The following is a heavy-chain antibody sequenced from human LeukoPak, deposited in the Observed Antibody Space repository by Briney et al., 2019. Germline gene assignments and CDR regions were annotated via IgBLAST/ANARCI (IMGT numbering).Heavy chain of an antibody. J-gene: IGHJ3*02. D-gene: IGHD1-26*01. CDR1: GFTFSSYW. CDR3: ARGPYSGSSSSAFDM. V-gene: IGHV3-48*04. Sequence: GGSLRLSCAASGFTFSSYWMSWVRQAPGKGLEWVSYISSSGTIIYYADSLKGRFTISRDNAKNSLYLQMNSLRAEDTAVYYCARGPYSGSSSSAFDMWGQGTMVTVSS. CDR2: ISSSGTII.